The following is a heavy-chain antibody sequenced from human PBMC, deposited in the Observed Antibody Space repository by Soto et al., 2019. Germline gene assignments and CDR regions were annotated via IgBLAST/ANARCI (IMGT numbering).Heavy chain of an antibody. J-gene: IGHJ4*02. Sequence: SETLSLTCTVSGGSISSGGYYWSWIRQHPGKGLEWIGYIYYSGSTYYNPSLKSRVTISVDTSKNQFSLKLSSVTAADTAVYYCAGVGEYYFDYWGQGTLVTVSS. CDR3: AGVGEYYFDY. CDR2: IYYSGST. V-gene: IGHV4-31*03. CDR1: GGSISSGGYY.